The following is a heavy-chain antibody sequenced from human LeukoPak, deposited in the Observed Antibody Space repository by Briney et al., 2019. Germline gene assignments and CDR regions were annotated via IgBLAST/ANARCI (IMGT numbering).Heavy chain of an antibody. CDR2: IYYSGST. V-gene: IGHV4-59*12. D-gene: IGHD3-10*01. CDR3: ARAPYYYGSGGDWFDP. Sequence: SETLSLTCTVSGGSISSYYWSWIRQPPGKGLEWIGYIYYSGSTNYNPSLKSRVTISVDTSKNQFSLKLSSVTAADTAVYYCARAPYYYGSGGDWFDPWGQGTLVTVSS. J-gene: IGHJ5*02. CDR1: GGSISSYY.